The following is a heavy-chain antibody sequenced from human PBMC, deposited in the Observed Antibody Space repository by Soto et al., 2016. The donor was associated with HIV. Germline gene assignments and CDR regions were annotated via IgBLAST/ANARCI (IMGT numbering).Heavy chain of an antibody. J-gene: IGHJ4*02. CDR3: VRDGGGGSSYYDTSGYYY. CDR2: ISSGSNTM. V-gene: IGHV3-48*04. D-gene: IGHD3-22*01. Sequence: EVQLVESGGGLVQPGGSLRLSCAASGFTFSSYSMNWVRQAPGKGLEWVSYISSGSNTMYYADSVKGRFTISRDNAKNSLYLQMNSLRTEDTAIYYCVRDGGGGSSYYDTSGYYYWGQGTLVTVSS. CDR1: GFTFSSYS.